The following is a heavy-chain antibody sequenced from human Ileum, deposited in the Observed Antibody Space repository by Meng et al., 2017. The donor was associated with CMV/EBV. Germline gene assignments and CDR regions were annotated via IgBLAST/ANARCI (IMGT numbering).Heavy chain of an antibody. CDR1: DFTFSSAW. Sequence: LACVTSDFTFSSAWMTWVRQDRGKGLEWVGRIKSKSDGGNTDYAAPVKGRFTLSREDSENTAYLQMNSLTVEDSAVYFCTSDSLRFWGRGALVTVSS. CDR2: IKSKSDGGNT. D-gene: IGHD3-16*01. J-gene: IGHJ4*02. V-gene: IGHV3-15*07. CDR3: TSDSLRF.